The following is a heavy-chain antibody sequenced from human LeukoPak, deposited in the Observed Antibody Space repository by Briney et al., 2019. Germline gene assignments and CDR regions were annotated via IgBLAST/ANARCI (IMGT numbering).Heavy chain of an antibody. D-gene: IGHD5-18*01. V-gene: IGHV3-30*02. J-gene: IGHJ4*02. CDR2: IRYDGSNK. CDR1: GFTFSSYA. CDR3: AKDRGWIQPTYYFDY. Sequence: PGGSLRLSCAASGFTFSSYAMHWVRQAPGKGLEWVAFIRYDGSNKYYADSVKGRFTISRDNSKNTLYLQMNSLRAEDTAVYYCAKDRGWIQPTYYFDYWGQGTLVTVSS.